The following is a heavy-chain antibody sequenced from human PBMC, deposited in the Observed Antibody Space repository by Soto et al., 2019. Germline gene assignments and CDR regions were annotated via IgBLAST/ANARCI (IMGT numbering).Heavy chain of an antibody. Sequence: PSETLSLTCTVSGGSISSGGYYWSWIRQHPGKGLEWIGYIYYSGGTYYNPSLKSRVTISVDTSKNQFSLKLSSVTAADTAVYYCARDSRGIAVAGTYYYYGMDVWGQGTTVTV. D-gene: IGHD6-13*01. V-gene: IGHV4-31*03. CDR2: IYYSGGT. CDR3: ARDSRGIAVAGTYYYYGMDV. J-gene: IGHJ6*02. CDR1: GGSISSGGYY.